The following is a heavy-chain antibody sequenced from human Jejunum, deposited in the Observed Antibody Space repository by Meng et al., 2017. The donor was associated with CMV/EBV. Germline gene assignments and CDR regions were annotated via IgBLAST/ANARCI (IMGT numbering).Heavy chain of an antibody. D-gene: IGHD3-16*01. Sequence: SGGSLTAPNYSWFWIRLPPGKGLEWIGLVEDGGTTRYKPSLVSRVSISVDTSKNQFSLTLNSVTAADTAIYYCARGGWGNWNFEHWGQGKLVTVSS. CDR2: VEDGGTT. CDR3: ARGGWGNWNFEH. J-gene: IGHJ4*02. CDR1: GGSLTAPNYS. V-gene: IGHV4-61*01.